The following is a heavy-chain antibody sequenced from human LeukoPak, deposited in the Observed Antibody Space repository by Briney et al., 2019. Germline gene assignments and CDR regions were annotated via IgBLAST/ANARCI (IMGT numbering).Heavy chain of an antibody. CDR3: ARSSLGELSSESLPPDV. Sequence: ASVKVSCTASGFTFTSYGISWVRRAPGQGLEWMGWISAYNGNTNYAQKLQGRVTMTTDTSTSTAYMELRSLRSDDTAVYYCARSSLGELSSESLPPDVWGQGTTVTVSS. CDR2: ISAYNGNT. J-gene: IGHJ6*02. D-gene: IGHD3-16*02. V-gene: IGHV1-18*01. CDR1: GFTFTSYG.